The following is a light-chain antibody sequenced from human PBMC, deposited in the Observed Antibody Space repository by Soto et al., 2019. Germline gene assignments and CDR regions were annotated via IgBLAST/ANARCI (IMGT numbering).Light chain of an antibody. CDR3: QQYHTFPYT. V-gene: IGKV1-33*01. J-gene: IGKJ2*01. CDR2: AAS. Sequence: DIQLTQSPSSLSASVGDRVTLACQACQDIAKSLSWFQQKPGKAPNLLIYAASNLEAGVPSRFSAGGSGTNFSLIINSLQPQDIATYYCQQYHTFPYTFGRGTKL. CDR1: QDIAKS.